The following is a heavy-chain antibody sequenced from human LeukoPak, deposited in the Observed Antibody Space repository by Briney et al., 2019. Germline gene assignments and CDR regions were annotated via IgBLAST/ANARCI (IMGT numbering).Heavy chain of an antibody. CDR3: AELGITMIGGV. Sequence: GESLRLSCAASGFTFTTYWMTWVRQAPGKGLEWVANINQDGTEKYYVDSVKGRFTISRDNAKNSLYLQMNSLRAEDTAVYYCAELGITMIGGVWGKGTTVTISS. V-gene: IGHV3-7*01. CDR2: INQDGTEK. D-gene: IGHD3-10*02. J-gene: IGHJ6*04. CDR1: GFTFTTYW.